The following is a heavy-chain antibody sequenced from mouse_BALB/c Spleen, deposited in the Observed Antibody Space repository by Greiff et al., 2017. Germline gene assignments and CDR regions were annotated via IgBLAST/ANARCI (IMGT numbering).Heavy chain of an antibody. CDR1: GFSLTSYG. CDR2: IWAGGST. J-gene: IGHJ4*01. V-gene: IGHV2-9*02. CDR3: ARGGGYGLYAMDY. Sequence: VMLVESGPGLVAPSQSLSITCTVSGFSLTSYGVHWVRQPPGKGLEWLGVIWAGGSTNYNSALMSRLSISKDNSKSQVFLKMNSLQTDDTAMYYCARGGGYGLYAMDYWGQGTSVTVSS. D-gene: IGHD2-2*01.